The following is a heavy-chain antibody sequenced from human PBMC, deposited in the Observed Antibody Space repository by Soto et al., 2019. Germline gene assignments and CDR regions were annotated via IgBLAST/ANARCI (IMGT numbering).Heavy chain of an antibody. J-gene: IGHJ6*02. D-gene: IGHD3-10*01. CDR2: MGYNGFT. CDR1: GGPMNNYY. CDR3: ARQGFGELHGLVDV. Sequence: QVQLQESGPGLVKPSETLSLTCTISGGPMNNYYCSWFRQPRGQGLEWIGYMGYNGFTRYNPSLRSRVAISLDTAKNQFSLNLSSETAADTALYYCARQGFGELHGLVDVWGQGITVTVSS. V-gene: IGHV4-59*08.